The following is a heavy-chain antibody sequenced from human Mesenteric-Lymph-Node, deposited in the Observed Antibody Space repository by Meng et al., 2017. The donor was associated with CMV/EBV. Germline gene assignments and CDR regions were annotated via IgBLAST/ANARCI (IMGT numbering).Heavy chain of an antibody. Sequence: GESLKISCAASGFTFSNYAMNWVRQAPGKGLRWVSYISSSGESKYYADSVKGRFTVSRDNAKKSLYLQINSLRADDTAVYYCARDTYCGGDCYPSRGDAFDIWGQGTMVPSPQ. D-gene: IGHD2-21*01. CDR3: ARDTYCGGDCYPSRGDAFDI. V-gene: IGHV3-48*04. J-gene: IGHJ3*02. CDR2: ISSSGESK. CDR1: GFTFSNYA.